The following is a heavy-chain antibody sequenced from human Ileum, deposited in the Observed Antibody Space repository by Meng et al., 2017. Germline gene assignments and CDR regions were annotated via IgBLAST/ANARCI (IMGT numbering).Heavy chain of an antibody. Sequence: QVPAQQWGAGLLKPSETLSLTCAVYGGSFSGYYWSWIRQPPGKGLEWIGEINHSGSTNYNPSLKSRVTISVDTSKNQFSLKLSSVTAADTAVYYCARGGHDSSGYYSFDYWGQGTLVTVSS. V-gene: IGHV4-34*01. CDR2: INHSGST. CDR1: GGSFSGYY. CDR3: ARGGHDSSGYYSFDY. J-gene: IGHJ4*02. D-gene: IGHD3-22*01.